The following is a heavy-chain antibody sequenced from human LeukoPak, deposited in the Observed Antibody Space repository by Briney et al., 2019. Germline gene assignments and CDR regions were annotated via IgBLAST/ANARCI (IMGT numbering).Heavy chain of an antibody. Sequence: TFSTYWTNWVRQPPGKGLEGIGTIFYTGSTYYNPSLKSRVTISVDTSKNQFSLKLSSVTAADTAVYYCARDSYCGGDCYSIDYWGQGTLVTVSS. J-gene: IGHJ4*02. CDR3: ARDSYCGGDCYSIDY. D-gene: IGHD2-21*02. CDR2: IFYTGST. CDR1: TFSTYW. V-gene: IGHV4-39*07.